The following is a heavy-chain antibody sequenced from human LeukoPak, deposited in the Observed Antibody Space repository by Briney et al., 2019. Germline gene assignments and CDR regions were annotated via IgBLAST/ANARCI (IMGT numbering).Heavy chain of an antibody. D-gene: IGHD3-10*01. CDR1: GGSFSGYY. V-gene: IGHV4-34*01. J-gene: IGHJ4*02. Sequence: SETLSLTCAVYGGSFSGYYWSWIRQPPGKGLEWIGEITHSGSTNYNPSLKSRVTISVDTSKNQFSLKLSSVTAADTAVYYCARGGAGGSGSYYTGGFDYWGQGTLVTVSS. CDR2: ITHSGST. CDR3: ARGGAGGSGSYYTGGFDY.